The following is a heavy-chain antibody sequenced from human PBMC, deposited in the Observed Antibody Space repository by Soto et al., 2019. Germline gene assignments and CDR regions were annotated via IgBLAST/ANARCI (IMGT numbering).Heavy chain of an antibody. CDR1: GGSISSGGYS. D-gene: IGHD4-17*01. J-gene: IGHJ4*02. CDR3: ARRYGDCFDF. Sequence: PSETLSLTCAVSGGSISSGGYSWSWIRQPPGKGLEWIGYIYHSGSTHYNPSLKSRVTISVDRSKNQFSLKLSSVTAADTAVYYCARRYGDCFDFWGQGTLVTVSS. V-gene: IGHV4-30-2*01. CDR2: IYHSGST.